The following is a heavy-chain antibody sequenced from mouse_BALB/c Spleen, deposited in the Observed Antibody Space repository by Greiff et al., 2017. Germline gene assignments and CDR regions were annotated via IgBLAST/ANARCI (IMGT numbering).Heavy chain of an antibody. D-gene: IGHD2-2*01. Sequence: QVQLKQSGPELVKPGASVKISCKASGYAFSSSWMNWVKQRPGQGLEWIGRIYPGDGDTNYNGKFKGKATLTADKSSSTAYMQLSSLTSVDSAVYFCARNWLGDYWGQGTTLTVSS. J-gene: IGHJ2*01. V-gene: IGHV1-82*01. CDR3: ARNWLGDY. CDR1: GYAFSSSW. CDR2: IYPGDGDT.